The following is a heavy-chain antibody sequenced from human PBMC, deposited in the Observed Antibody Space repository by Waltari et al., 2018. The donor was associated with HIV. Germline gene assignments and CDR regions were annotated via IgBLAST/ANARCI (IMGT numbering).Heavy chain of an antibody. D-gene: IGHD6-13*01. Sequence: EVQLVESGGGLGQPGGSLRLSCETSGFSSGRFSMDWVRQAPGKGLEWLAYISSSSSTIYYADSVRGRFTVSRDNAKKSLYLQMNSLRAEDTAVYYCAKDKGYSSSWNFDYWGQGTLVTVSS. J-gene: IGHJ4*02. CDR1: GFSSGRFS. CDR2: ISSSSSTI. CDR3: AKDKGYSSSWNFDY. V-gene: IGHV3-48*01.